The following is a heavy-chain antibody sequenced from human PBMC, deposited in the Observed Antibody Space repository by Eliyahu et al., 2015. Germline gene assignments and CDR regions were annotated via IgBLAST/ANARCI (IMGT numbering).Heavy chain of an antibody. D-gene: IGHD2-21*01. Sequence: QVLLQESGPGLVKPSDTLSLTCTVFGASVGXYXWNWIRQXPGKGMEWIGNLFNTGSADYKSSLKSRVIISVDASRNQISLKLRSVTAADTAVYYCAKSSPYSAIDVWGQGTMVTVSS. CDR3: AKSSPYSAIDV. CDR2: LFNTGSA. J-gene: IGHJ4*02. CDR1: GASVGXYX. V-gene: IGHV4-59*02.